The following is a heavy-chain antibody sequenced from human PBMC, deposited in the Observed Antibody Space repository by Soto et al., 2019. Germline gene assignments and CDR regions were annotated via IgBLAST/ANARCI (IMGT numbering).Heavy chain of an antibody. CDR3: ARVPSSSGRAHFDY. J-gene: IGHJ4*02. Sequence: QVQLVESGGGVVQPGRSLRLSCAASGFTFSSYAMHWVRQAPGKGLEWVAVISYDGSNKYYADSVKGRFTISRDNSKNTLYLQMNSLRAEDTAVYYCARVPSSSGRAHFDYWGQXXLVXXSX. V-gene: IGHV3-30-3*01. CDR1: GFTFSSYA. D-gene: IGHD2-15*01. CDR2: ISYDGSNK.